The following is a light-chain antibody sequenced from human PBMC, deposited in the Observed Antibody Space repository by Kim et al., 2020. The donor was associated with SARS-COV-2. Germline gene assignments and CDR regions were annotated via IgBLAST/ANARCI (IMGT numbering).Light chain of an antibody. CDR2: WAS. V-gene: IGKV4-1*01. J-gene: IGKJ2*01. Sequence: DIVMTQSPDSLAVSLGERATINCKSSQSVLYSSNNNDFLAWYQQKPGQSPKVLIYWASTRESGVPDRFSASGSGTDFTLTISSLQAEDVAVYYCLQYFNTPYTFGQGTKLEI. CDR3: LQYFNTPYT. CDR1: QSVLYSSNNNDF.